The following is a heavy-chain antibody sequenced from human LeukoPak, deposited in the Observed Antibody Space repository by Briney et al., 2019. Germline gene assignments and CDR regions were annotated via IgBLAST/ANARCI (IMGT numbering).Heavy chain of an antibody. Sequence: KPSETLSLTCTVSGGSISSSSYFWGWIRLPPGKGLEWIGEINHSGSTNYNSSLKSRVTISVDTSKNQFSLKLSSVTAADTAVYYCARGLRQLVRSWHYWGQGTLVTVSS. CDR1: GGSISSSSYF. J-gene: IGHJ4*02. D-gene: IGHD6-6*01. CDR3: ARGLRQLVRSWHY. V-gene: IGHV4-39*07. CDR2: INHSGST.